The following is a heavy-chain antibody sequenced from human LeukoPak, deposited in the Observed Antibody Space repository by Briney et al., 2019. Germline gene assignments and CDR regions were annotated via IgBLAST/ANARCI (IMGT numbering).Heavy chain of an antibody. CDR3: ARGDDYSNYEFDY. V-gene: IGHV4-59*01. Sequence: SETLSLTCAVYGGSFSGYYWSWIRQPPGKGLEWIGYIYYSGSTNYNPSLKSRVTISVDTSKNQFSLKLSSVTAADTAVYYCARGDDYSNYEFDYWGQGTLVTVSS. CDR1: GGSFSGYY. CDR2: IYYSGST. D-gene: IGHD4-11*01. J-gene: IGHJ4*02.